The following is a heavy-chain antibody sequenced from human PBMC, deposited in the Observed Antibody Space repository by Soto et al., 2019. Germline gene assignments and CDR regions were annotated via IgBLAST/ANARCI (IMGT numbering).Heavy chain of an antibody. CDR2: IIPILGIA. V-gene: IGHV1-69*10. CDR1: GGTFSSYA. Sequence: ASVKVSCKASGGTFSSYAISWVRQATGQGLEWMGGIIPILGIANDAQKFQGRVTITAEKSTSTAYMELSSLRSEETAVDDCASPPGSGSYYYYYGMDVWGQGTTVTVSS. D-gene: IGHD3-10*01. CDR3: ASPPGSGSYYYYYGMDV. J-gene: IGHJ6*02.